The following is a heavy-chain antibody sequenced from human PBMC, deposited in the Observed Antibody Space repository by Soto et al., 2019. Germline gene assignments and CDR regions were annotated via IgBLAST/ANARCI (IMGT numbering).Heavy chain of an antibody. CDR3: TTDSAGIVMVQATFGMDV. CDR1: GITFSNAW. J-gene: IGHJ6*02. CDR2: IKSITDGGTT. V-gene: IGHV3-15*01. D-gene: IGHD2-15*01. Sequence: GGSLRLSCAASGITFSNAWMTWVRQAPGRGLEWVGRIKSITDGGTTDYAAPVKGRFTISRDDSKDTLYLQMNNLRTEDTAVYHCTTDSAGIVMVQATFGMDVWGQGTTVTVSS.